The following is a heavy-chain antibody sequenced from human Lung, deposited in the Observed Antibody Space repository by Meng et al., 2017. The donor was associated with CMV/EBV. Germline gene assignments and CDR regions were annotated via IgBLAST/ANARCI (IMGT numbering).Heavy chain of an antibody. CDR2: IIPLYATA. V-gene: IGHV1-69*05. J-gene: IGHJ4*02. CDR1: GGTFSNYA. CDR3: ARASYYGSGSYYHFDS. Sequence: SVKVSCKASGGTFSNYAVSWVRQAPGEGLEWMGGIIPLYATANYAQRFQGRVTITTDESTSTAYMEVSSLRSEDTAVYYCARASYYGSGSYYHFDSWGKGTPVTVSS. D-gene: IGHD3-10*01.